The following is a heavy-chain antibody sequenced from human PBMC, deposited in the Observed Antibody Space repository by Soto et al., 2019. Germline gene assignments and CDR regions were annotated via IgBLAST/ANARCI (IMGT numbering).Heavy chain of an antibody. D-gene: IGHD3-9*01. J-gene: IGHJ4*02. Sequence: PGESLKISCKGSGYSFTSYWIGWVRQMPGKGLEWMGIIYPGDSDTRYSPSFQGQVTISADKSISTAYLQWSSLKASDTAMYYCARLPPDVRDILTGAFDYWGQGTLVTVSS. CDR3: ARLPPDVRDILTGAFDY. V-gene: IGHV5-51*01. CDR2: IYPGDSDT. CDR1: GYSFTSYW.